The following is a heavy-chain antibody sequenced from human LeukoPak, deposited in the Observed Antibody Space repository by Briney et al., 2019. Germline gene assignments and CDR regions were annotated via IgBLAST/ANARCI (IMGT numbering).Heavy chain of an antibody. D-gene: IGHD6-13*01. CDR1: GFIFNTYG. V-gene: IGHV3-23*01. J-gene: IGHJ4*02. CDR3: AKPIAAAGTSPRNYFDY. Sequence: GGSLRLSCAASGFIFNTYGMTWVRQAPGKGLEWVSAISGSGGSTYYADSVKGRFAISRDNSKNTLYLQMNSLRAEDTAVYYCAKPIAAAGTSPRNYFDYWGQGTLVTVSS. CDR2: ISGSGGST.